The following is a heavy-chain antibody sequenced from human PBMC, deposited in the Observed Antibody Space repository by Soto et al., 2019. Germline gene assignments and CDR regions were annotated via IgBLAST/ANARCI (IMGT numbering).Heavy chain of an antibody. J-gene: IGHJ4*02. CDR2: IIPIFGTA. D-gene: IGHD1-26*01. Sequence: SVKVSCKASGGTFSSYAISWVRQAPGQGLEWMGGIIPIFGTANYAQKFQGRVTITADESTSTAYMELSSLRSEDTAVYYCARDRVYSGSYWPNYYFDYWGQGTLVTVSS. CDR1: GGTFSSYA. V-gene: IGHV1-69*13. CDR3: ARDRVYSGSYWPNYYFDY.